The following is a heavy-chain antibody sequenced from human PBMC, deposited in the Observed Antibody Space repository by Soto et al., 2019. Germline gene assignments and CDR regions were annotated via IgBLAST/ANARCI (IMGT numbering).Heavy chain of an antibody. D-gene: IGHD3-3*01. CDR3: ASSRGFFGSDFDY. CDR2: INASGGST. CDR1: GYTFTSYY. Sequence: ASVKVSCKASGYTFTSYYMHWVRQAPGQGLEWMGIINASGGSTSYAQKFQGRVAMTRDTSTSTVYMELSSLRSEDTAVYYCASSRGFFGSDFDYWGQGTLVTVSS. J-gene: IGHJ4*02. V-gene: IGHV1-46*01.